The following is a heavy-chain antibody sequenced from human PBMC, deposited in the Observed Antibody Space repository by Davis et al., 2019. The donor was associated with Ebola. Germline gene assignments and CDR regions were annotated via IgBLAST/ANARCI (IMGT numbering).Heavy chain of an antibody. CDR3: TRPAYGDYVTDY. CDR2: IRSKTNSYAT. J-gene: IGHJ4*02. CDR1: GFTFSGSA. D-gene: IGHD4-17*01. Sequence: GGSLRLSCAASGFTFSGSAMHWVRQASGKGLGWVGRIRSKTNSYATAYAASVKGRFTISRDDSKNTAYLQMNSLKTEDTAVYYCTRPAYGDYVTDYWGQGTLVTVSS. V-gene: IGHV3-73*01.